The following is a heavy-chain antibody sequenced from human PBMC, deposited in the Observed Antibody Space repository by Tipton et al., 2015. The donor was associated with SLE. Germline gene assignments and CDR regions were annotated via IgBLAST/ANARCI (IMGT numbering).Heavy chain of an antibody. CDR2: IYASGST. Sequence: GASISSGSYYWSWIRQSAGKGLEWIGHIYASGSTSYNSSLKSRVTISIDMSKNQFSLNLNSVTAADTAVYYCVGLNGWYQYWGQGTLVTVSS. J-gene: IGHJ4*02. V-gene: IGHV4-61*09. CDR1: GASISSGSYY. D-gene: IGHD6-19*01. CDR3: VGLNGWYQY.